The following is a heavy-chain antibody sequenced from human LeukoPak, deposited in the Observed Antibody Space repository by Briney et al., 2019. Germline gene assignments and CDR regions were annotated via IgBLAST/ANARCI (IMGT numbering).Heavy chain of an antibody. CDR3: AKGTISSIVVVAATPAYFDY. CDR2: ISWNSGSI. Sequence: HTGRSLRLSCAASGFTFDDYAMPWVRQAPGKGLEWVSGISWNSGSIGYADSVKGRFTISRDNAKNSLYLQMNSLRAEDTALYYCAKGTISSIVVVAATPAYFDYWGQGTLVTVSS. CDR1: GFTFDDYA. V-gene: IGHV3-9*01. D-gene: IGHD2-15*01. J-gene: IGHJ4*02.